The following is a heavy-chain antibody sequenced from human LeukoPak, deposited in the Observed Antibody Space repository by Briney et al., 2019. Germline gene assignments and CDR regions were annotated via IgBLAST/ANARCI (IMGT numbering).Heavy chain of an antibody. CDR3: ARGIAAGTH. Sequence: GGSLRLSCAASGFTFSSYWMSWVRQPPGKGLEWVANIKQDGSAKYYVDSVKGRFTISRDNAKNSLCLQINRFTAEDTVCDYCARGIAAGTHWGQGTLVTVSS. J-gene: IGHJ4*02. V-gene: IGHV3-7*03. D-gene: IGHD6-13*01. CDR1: GFTFSSYW. CDR2: IKQDGSAK.